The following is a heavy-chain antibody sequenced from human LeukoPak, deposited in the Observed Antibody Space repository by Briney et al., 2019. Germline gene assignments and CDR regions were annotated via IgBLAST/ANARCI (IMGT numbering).Heavy chain of an antibody. D-gene: IGHD6-19*01. V-gene: IGHV1-2*02. J-gene: IGHJ6*02. Sequence: GASVKVSCKASGYIFTGYYMYWVRQAPGQGLEWMGWFNPNSGDTNYVQKFQGRVTMTRDTSISIAYMELSRLRSDDTAVYYCTRGAPRWLAQAYGMDVWGQGTTVTVSS. CDR3: TRGAPRWLAQAYGMDV. CDR1: GYIFTGYY. CDR2: FNPNSGDT.